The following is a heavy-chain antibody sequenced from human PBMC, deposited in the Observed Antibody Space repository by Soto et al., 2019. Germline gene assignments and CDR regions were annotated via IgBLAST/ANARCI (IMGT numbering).Heavy chain of an antibody. CDR1: GFTFSSYD. CDR2: ITSTSSTI. Sequence: GGSLRLSCAASGFTFSSYDMNWVRQAPGKGLEWVSYITSTSSTIYYADSVKGRFTISRDNAKNSLYLQMTSLRDEDTAVYYCARDISYDSSGYQMRYYGMDVWGRGTTVTVSS. D-gene: IGHD3-22*01. CDR3: ARDISYDSSGYQMRYYGMDV. J-gene: IGHJ6*02. V-gene: IGHV3-48*02.